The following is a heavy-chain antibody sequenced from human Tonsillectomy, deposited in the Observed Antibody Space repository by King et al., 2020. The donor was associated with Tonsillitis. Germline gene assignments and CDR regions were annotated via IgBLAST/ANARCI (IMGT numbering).Heavy chain of an antibody. CDR3: ARAGDFYQALAR. J-gene: IGHJ4*02. V-gene: IGHV1-2*02. CDR2: TNPNGGDT. CDR1: GYTFTAYY. Sequence: QLVQSGAEVKKPGASVKVSCKASGYTFTAYYMHWVRQAPRKGLEWMGWTNPNGGDTNYAQKFQGRVTMTRDTSISTAYMELNRLTSDDTAVYYCARAGDFYQALARWGRGTLVTVSS. D-gene: IGHD7-27*01.